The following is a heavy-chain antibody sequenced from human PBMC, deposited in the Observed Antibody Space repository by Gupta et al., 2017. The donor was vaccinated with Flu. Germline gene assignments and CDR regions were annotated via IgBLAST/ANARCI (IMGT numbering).Heavy chain of an antibody. Sequence: EVQLVESGGGLVTPGGSLRLSCVVSGFTLSDHPLDWVRQAPGKGLEWIGRSKNRATSYTTVYAASVESRFTFSRDDSKNSVNLQTNSLKTEDTAVYYCTRLNFYDGSGYYNDFWGQGTLVAVSS. J-gene: IGHJ4*02. CDR1: GFTLSDHP. V-gene: IGHV3-72*01. CDR3: TRLNFYDGSGYYNDF. CDR2: SKNRATSYTT. D-gene: IGHD3-22*01.